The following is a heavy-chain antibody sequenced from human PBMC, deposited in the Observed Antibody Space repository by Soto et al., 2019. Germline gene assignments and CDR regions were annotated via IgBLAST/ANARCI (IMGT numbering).Heavy chain of an antibody. D-gene: IGHD2-21*01. Sequence: QITLKESGPTLVKPTQTLTLTCSFSGFSLNTGGVGVVWIRQPPGKALEWLAVIYWDDDKRYSPSLKSRLTISKATSTNRVVLTMTNMDPVDTATYYCTHTPFFGDKLDYWGQGALVTVSS. CDR2: IYWDDDK. J-gene: IGHJ4*02. CDR3: THTPFFGDKLDY. V-gene: IGHV2-5*02. CDR1: GFSLNTGGVG.